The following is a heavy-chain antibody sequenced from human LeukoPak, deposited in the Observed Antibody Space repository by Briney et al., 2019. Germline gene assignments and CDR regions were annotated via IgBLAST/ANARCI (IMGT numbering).Heavy chain of an antibody. V-gene: IGHV4-30-2*01. CDR1: GGSISSGGYS. CDR2: IYHSGST. CDR3: AREGGGVAADHSPFDY. D-gene: IGHD6-25*01. J-gene: IGHJ4*02. Sequence: SQTLSLTCAVSGGSISSGGYSWSWIRQPPGKGLEWIGYIYHSGSTYYNPSLKSRVTISVDKSKNQFSLKLSSVTAADTAVYYCAREGGGVAADHSPFDYWGQGTLVTVSS.